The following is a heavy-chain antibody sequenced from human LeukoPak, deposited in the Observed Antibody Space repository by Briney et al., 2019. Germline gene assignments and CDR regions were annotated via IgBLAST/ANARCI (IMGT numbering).Heavy chain of an antibody. CDR3: ARGYRRYSSAGGAPYWYFDL. Sequence: GASVKVSCKASGYTFTSYGISWVRQAPGQGLEWMGWISAYNGNTNYAQKLQGRVTMTTHTSTSTAYMELRRLRSDDTAVYYCARGYRRYSSAGGAPYWYFDLWGRGTLVTVSS. CDR2: ISAYNGNT. D-gene: IGHD6-19*01. J-gene: IGHJ2*01. V-gene: IGHV1-18*01. CDR1: GYTFTSYG.